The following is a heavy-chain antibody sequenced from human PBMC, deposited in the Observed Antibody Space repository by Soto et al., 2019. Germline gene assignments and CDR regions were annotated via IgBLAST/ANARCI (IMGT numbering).Heavy chain of an antibody. J-gene: IGHJ6*02. CDR1: GDTFSSYA. Sequence: QVPLVQSGAEVKKPGSSVKVSCKASGDTFSSYAISWVRQAPGQGLEWMGGIIPIFGTANYAQKVQGRVTITADESTSTAYMELSSLRSEDTAVYYCARDGSGYRSRASPMDVWGQGTTVTVSS. D-gene: IGHD3-22*01. CDR3: ARDGSGYRSRASPMDV. V-gene: IGHV1-69*01. CDR2: IIPIFGTA.